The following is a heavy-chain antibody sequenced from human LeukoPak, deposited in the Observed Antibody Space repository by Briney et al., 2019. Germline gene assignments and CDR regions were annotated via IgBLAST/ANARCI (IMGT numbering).Heavy chain of an antibody. V-gene: IGHV3-23*01. CDR3: AKIQPVSYYDFWSGPGPEVDY. Sequence: GGSLRLSCAASGFTFSSYAMSWVRQAPGKGLEWVSAISGSGGSTYYADSVKGRYTISRDNSKNTLYLQMNSLRAEDTAVYYCAKIQPVSYYDFWSGPGPEVDYWGQGTLVTVSS. CDR1: GFTFSSYA. D-gene: IGHD3-3*01. CDR2: ISGSGGST. J-gene: IGHJ4*02.